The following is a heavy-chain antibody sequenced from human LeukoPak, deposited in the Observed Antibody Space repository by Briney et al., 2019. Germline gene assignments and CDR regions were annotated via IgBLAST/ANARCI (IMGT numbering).Heavy chain of an antibody. D-gene: IGHD5-24*01. CDR1: GGSISSYY. J-gene: IGHJ4*02. CDR2: IYHSGST. CDR3: ARFRGGGWLQPDFDY. Sequence: PSETLSLTCTVSGGSISSYYWSWIRQPPGKGLEWIGYIYHSGSTNYNPSLKSRVTISVDTSKNQFSLKVSSVTAADTAVYYCARFRGGGWLQPDFDYWGQGTLVTVSS. V-gene: IGHV4-59*01.